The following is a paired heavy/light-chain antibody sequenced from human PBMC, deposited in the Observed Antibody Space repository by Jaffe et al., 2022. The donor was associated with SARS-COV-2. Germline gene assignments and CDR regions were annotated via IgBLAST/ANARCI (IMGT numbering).Heavy chain of an antibody. CDR2: FYHGGST. V-gene: IGHV4-30-2*01. J-gene: IGHJ5*02. CDR1: GGSISSGGYS. CDR3: ARAGGNVTSNNWFDP. Sequence: QLQLQESGSGLVKPSQTLSLTCAVSGGSISSGGYSWSWIRQTPGKGLEWLAYFYHGGSTYSNPSLKSRVTISEDTSKNQFSLRLTSVTAADTAVYYCARAGGNVTSNNWFDPWGQGTLVTVSS. D-gene: IGHD3-16*01.
Light chain of an antibody. CDR2: GNT. CDR1: STNIGAGYD. CDR3: QSYDSSLSVWV. J-gene: IGLJ3*02. V-gene: IGLV1-40*01. Sequence: QSVLTQPPSVSGAPGQRVIISCTGSSTNIGAGYDVHWYQQIPGTAPKVLIFGNTNRPSGVPDRFSGSKSGTSASLAITGLQAEDEADYYCQSYDSSLSVWVFGGGTRLTVL.